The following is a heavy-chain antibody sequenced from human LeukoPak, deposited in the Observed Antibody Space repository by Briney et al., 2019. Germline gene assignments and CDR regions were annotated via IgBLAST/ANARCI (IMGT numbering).Heavy chain of an antibody. Sequence: GGSLRLSCAASGFNVGSNYMNWVRQAPGKGLEWVSIIYSGGTTYYADSVKGRFTISRDNSKNTLYLQMNSLRAEDTAVYYCAKDDLETGYSSSWYYFDYWGQGTLVTVSS. CDR1: GFNVGSNY. CDR2: IYSGGTT. D-gene: IGHD6-13*01. CDR3: AKDDLETGYSSSWYYFDY. V-gene: IGHV3-66*01. J-gene: IGHJ4*02.